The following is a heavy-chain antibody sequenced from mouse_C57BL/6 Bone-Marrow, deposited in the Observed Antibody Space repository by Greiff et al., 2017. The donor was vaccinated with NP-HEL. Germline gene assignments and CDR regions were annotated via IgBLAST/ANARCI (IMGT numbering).Heavy chain of an antibody. J-gene: IGHJ3*01. Sequence: VQLQQSGPGLVKPSQSLSLTCSVTGYSITSGYYWNWIRQFPGNKLEWMGYISYDGSNNYNPSLKNRISITRDTSKNQFFLKLNSVTTEDTATYYCAREGYYGRFAYWGQGTLVTVSA. D-gene: IGHD1-1*01. CDR3: AREGYYGRFAY. CDR2: ISYDGSN. CDR1: GYSITSGYY. V-gene: IGHV3-6*01.